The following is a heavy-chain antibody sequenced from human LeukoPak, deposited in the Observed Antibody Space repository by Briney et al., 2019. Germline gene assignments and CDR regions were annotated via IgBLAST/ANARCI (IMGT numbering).Heavy chain of an antibody. J-gene: IGHJ4*02. CDR1: GYTFTSYY. D-gene: IGHD1-26*01. V-gene: IGHV1-46*01. CDR3: ARQSTRLFNTGSYYPPPAYDY. CDR2: INPSGGST. Sequence: GASVKVSCKASGYTFTSYYMHWVRQAPGQGLEWMGIINPSGGSTSYAQKFQGRVTMTRDMSTSTAYMELRSLRSDDTAVYYCARQSTRLFNTGSYYPPPAYDYWGQGTLVIVSS.